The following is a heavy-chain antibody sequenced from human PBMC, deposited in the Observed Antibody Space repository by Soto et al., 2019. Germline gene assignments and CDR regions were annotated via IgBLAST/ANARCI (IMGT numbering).Heavy chain of an antibody. V-gene: IGHV4-34*01. D-gene: IGHD2-15*01. CDR1: GGSFSGYY. CDR3: ARGSSPPYYLDV. CDR2: INHSGST. J-gene: IGHJ6*03. Sequence: SETLSLTCAVYGGSFSGYYWSWIRQPPGKGLEWIGEINHSGSTNYNPSLKSRVTISVDTSKNQFSLKLSSVTAADTAVYHCARGSSPPYYLDVWGKGTTVTVSS.